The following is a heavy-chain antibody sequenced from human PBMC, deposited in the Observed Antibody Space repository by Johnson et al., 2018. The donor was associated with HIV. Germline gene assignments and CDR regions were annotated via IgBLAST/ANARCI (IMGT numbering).Heavy chain of an antibody. CDR1: GFTFSSYA. J-gene: IGHJ3*02. D-gene: IGHD3-10*01. CDR2: ISYVGTNK. CDR3: AKGLKLGSGDDAFDI. V-gene: IGHV3-30*04. Sequence: QMLLVESGGGVVQPGGSLRLSCAASGFTFSSYAMHWVRQAPGKGLEWVSVISYVGTNKYYADSVKGRFTISRDNSKNTRYLQMNSLRAEDTAVYYCAKGLKLGSGDDAFDIWGQGTMVTVSS.